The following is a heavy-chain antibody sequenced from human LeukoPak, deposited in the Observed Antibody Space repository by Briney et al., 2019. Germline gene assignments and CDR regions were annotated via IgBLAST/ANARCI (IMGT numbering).Heavy chain of an antibody. CDR3: ARAPYDSSGYYPAFVDY. J-gene: IGHJ4*02. CDR2: IYPGDSDT. V-gene: IGHV5-51*01. D-gene: IGHD3-22*01. CDR1: GYSFTSYW. Sequence: LGESLKISCKGSGYSFTSYWIGWVRQMPGKGLEWMGIIYPGDSDTRYSPSFQGQVTTSADKSISTAYLQWSSLKASDTAMYYCARAPYDSSGYYPAFVDYWGQGTLVTVSS.